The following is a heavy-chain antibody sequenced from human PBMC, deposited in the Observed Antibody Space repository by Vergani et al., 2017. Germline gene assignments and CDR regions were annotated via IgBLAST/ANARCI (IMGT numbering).Heavy chain of an antibody. CDR2: INAGNGNT. CDR1: GYTFTSYA. CDR3: ARGPARLCGGDCPSFDP. J-gene: IGHJ5*02. V-gene: IGHV1-3*01. D-gene: IGHD2-21*02. Sequence: QVQLVQSGAEVKKPGASVKVSCKASGYTFTSYAMHWVRQAPGQRLEWMGWINAGNGNTKYSQKFQGRVTITRDTSVSTAYMELSSLLSEDTAVDYCARGPARLCGGDCPSFDPWGQGTLVTVSS.